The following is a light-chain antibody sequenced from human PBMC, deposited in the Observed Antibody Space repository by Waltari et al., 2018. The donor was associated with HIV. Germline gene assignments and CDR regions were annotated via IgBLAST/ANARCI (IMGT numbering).Light chain of an antibody. CDR2: KDT. CDR1: VLAKQY. V-gene: IGLV3-25*03. CDR3: QSSDDSRPWI. Sequence: YELTQPPSMSVSPGQTAKITCSGDVLAKQYAYWYQQQPGQAPVLVMSKDTQRPSEIPERLSGSSSVTTVTWTISGVQAEDEADYHCQSSDDSRPWIFGGGTKMTVL. J-gene: IGLJ2*01.